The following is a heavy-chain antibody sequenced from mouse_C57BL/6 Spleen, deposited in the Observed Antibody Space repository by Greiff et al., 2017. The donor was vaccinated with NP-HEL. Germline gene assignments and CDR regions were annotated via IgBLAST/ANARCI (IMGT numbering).Heavy chain of an antibody. CDR1: GYAFTNYL. CDR2: INPGSGGT. J-gene: IGHJ1*03. CDR3: TVVATDWYFDV. V-gene: IGHV1-54*01. D-gene: IGHD1-1*01. Sequence: QVQLQQSGAELVRPGTSVKVSCKASGYAFTNYLIEWVKQRPGQGLEWIGVINPGSGGTNYNERFKGKATLTADKSSSTAYMQLSSLTSEDSAVYFCTVVATDWYFDVWGTGTTVTVSS.